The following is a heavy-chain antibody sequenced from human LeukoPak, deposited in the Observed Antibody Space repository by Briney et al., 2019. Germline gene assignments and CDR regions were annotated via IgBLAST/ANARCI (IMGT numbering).Heavy chain of an antibody. J-gene: IGHJ6*03. D-gene: IGHD3-22*01. CDR1: GFTFSSYA. Sequence: PGGSLRLSCAASGFTFSSYAMSWVRQAPGKGLEWVSAISGSGGCTYYADSVKGRFTISRDNSKNTLYLQMNSLRAEDTAVYYCARETYYYDSSGSEDYYYMDVWGKGTTVTVSS. V-gene: IGHV3-23*01. CDR3: ARETYYYDSSGSEDYYYMDV. CDR2: ISGSGGCT.